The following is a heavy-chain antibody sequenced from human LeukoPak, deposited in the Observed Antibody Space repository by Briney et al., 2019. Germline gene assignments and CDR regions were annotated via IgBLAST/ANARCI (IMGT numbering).Heavy chain of an antibody. D-gene: IGHD1-26*01. J-gene: IGHJ4*02. Sequence: SGGSLRLSCAASGFTFGSYSMNWVPQAPGKGLEWVSSISSSSSYIYYADSVKGRFTISRDNAKNSLYLQMNSRRAEDTAVYYCAREAIVGATLDYWGQGTLVTVSS. CDR1: GFTFGSYS. V-gene: IGHV3-21*01. CDR2: ISSSSSYI. CDR3: AREAIVGATLDY.